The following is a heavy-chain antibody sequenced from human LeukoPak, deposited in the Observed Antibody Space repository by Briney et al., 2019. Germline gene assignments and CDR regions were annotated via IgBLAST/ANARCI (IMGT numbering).Heavy chain of an antibody. J-gene: IGHJ6*02. V-gene: IGHV3-48*03. CDR2: ISSSGSTI. CDR3: ARKGYYYYVMDV. Sequence: GGSLRLSCAASGFTFSSYEMNWVRQAPGKGLEWVSLISSSGSTIYYADSVKGRFTISRDNAKNPLCLQMNSLRAEDTAVYYCARKGYYYYVMDVWGQGTTVTVSS. CDR1: GFTFSSYE.